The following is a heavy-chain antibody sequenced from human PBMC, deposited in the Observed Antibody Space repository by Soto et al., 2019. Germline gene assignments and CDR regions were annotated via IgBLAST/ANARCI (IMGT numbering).Heavy chain of an antibody. CDR1: GFTFSSYG. CDR3: ARATVTTGSGYYGMDV. Sequence: GGSLRLSCAASGFTFSSYGMHWVRQAPGKGLEWVAVIWYDGSNKYYADSVKGRFTISRDNSKNTLYLQMNSLRAEDTAVYYCARATVTTGSGYYGMDVWGQGTTVTVSS. J-gene: IGHJ6*02. V-gene: IGHV3-33*01. D-gene: IGHD4-17*01. CDR2: IWYDGSNK.